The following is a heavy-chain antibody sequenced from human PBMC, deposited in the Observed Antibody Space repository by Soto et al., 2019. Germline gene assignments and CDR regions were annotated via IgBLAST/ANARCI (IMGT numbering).Heavy chain of an antibody. CDR3: ARLSYYYDSSGYYWFDP. V-gene: IGHV1-18*01. CDR2: ISAYNGNT. D-gene: IGHD3-22*01. Sequence: ASMKVSCKASGYTFTSYGISWVRQAPGQGLEWMGWISAYNGNTNYAQKLQGRVTMTTDTSTSTAYMELRSLRSDDTAVYYCARLSYYYDSSGYYWFDPWGQGTLVTVSS. J-gene: IGHJ5*02. CDR1: GYTFTSYG.